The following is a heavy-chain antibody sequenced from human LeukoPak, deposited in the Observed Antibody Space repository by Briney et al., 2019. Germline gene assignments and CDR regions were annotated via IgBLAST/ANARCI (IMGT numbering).Heavy chain of an antibody. D-gene: IGHD5-24*01. V-gene: IGHV4-30-4*01. CDR2: IYYSGST. J-gene: IGHJ4*02. CDR1: GGSISSGDYY. CDR3: ARGASGLALEMATIGRHFDY. Sequence: SETLSLTCTVSGGSISSGDYYWSRIRQPPGKGLEWIGYIYYSGSTYYNPSLKSRVTISVDTSKNQFSLKLSSVTAADTAVYYCARGASGLALEMATIGRHFDYWGQGTLVTVSS.